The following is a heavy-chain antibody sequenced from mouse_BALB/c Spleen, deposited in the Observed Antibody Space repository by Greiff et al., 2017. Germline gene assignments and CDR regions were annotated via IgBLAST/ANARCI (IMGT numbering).Heavy chain of an antibody. J-gene: IGHJ3*01. V-gene: IGHV7-1*02. Sequence: EVKLMQSGGGLVQPGGSLRLSCATSGFTFSDFYMEWVRQPPGKRLEWIAASRNKANDYTTEYSASVKGRFIVSRDTSQSILYLQMNALRAEDTAIYYCARRGYWDEFAYWGQGTLVTVSA. CDR1: GFTFSDFY. D-gene: IGHD4-1*01. CDR2: SRNKANDYTT. CDR3: ARRGYWDEFAY.